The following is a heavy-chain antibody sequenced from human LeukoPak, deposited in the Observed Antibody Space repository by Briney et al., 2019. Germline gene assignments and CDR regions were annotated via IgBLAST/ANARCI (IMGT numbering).Heavy chain of an antibody. J-gene: IGHJ6*03. D-gene: IGHD2-15*01. CDR1: GGSFSGYY. CDR3: APTYCSGGSCYSRLRHSYYMDV. V-gene: IGHV4-34*01. CDR2: IYYSGST. Sequence: PSETLSLTCAVYGGSFSGYYWSWIRQPPGKGLEWIGSIYYSGSTYYNPSLKSRVTISVDTSKNQFSLKLSSVTAADTAVYYCAPTYCSGGSCYSRLRHSYYMDVWGKGTTVTVSS.